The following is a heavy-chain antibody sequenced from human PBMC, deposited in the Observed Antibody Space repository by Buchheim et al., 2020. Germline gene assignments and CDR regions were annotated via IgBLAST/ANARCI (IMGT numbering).Heavy chain of an antibody. D-gene: IGHD2-2*01. V-gene: IGHV3-23*01. J-gene: IGHJ6*02. CDR2: ISGSGGST. Sequence: EVQLLESGGGLVQPGGSLRLSCAASGFTFSSYAMSWVRQAPGKGLEWVSAISGSGGSTYYADSVKGRFTISRDNSKNKLYLQMNSLRAEDTAVYYCAKATEIVVVPAAVNYYYYGMDVWGQGTT. CDR1: GFTFSSYA. CDR3: AKATEIVVVPAAVNYYYYGMDV.